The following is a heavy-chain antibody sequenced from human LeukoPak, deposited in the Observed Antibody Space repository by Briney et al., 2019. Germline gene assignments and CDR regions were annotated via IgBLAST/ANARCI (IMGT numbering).Heavy chain of an antibody. CDR2: ISAYNGNT. CDR3: ARGGRVLRYFDWLPTTYFDY. V-gene: IGHV1-18*01. J-gene: IGHJ4*02. D-gene: IGHD3-9*01. Sequence: APVKVSCKASGYTFTSYGISWVRQAPGQGLEWMGWISAYNGNTNYAQKLQGRVTMTTDTSTSTAYMELRSLRSDDTAVYYCARGGRVLRYFDWLPTTYFDYWGQGTLVTVSS. CDR1: GYTFTSYG.